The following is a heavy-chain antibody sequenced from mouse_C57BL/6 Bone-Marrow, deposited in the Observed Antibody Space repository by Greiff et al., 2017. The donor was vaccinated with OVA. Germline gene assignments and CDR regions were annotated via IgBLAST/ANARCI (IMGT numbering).Heavy chain of an antibody. D-gene: IGHD4-1*01. CDR2: IDPSDSYT. V-gene: IGHV1-59*01. Sequence: VQLQQPGAELVRPGTSVKLSCKASGYTFTSYWMHWVKQRPGQGLEWIGVIDPSDSYTNYNQKFKGKATLTVDTSSSTAYMQLSSLTSEDSAVYYCARANWDVRYFDYWGQGTTLTVSS. CDR1: GYTFTSYW. J-gene: IGHJ2*01. CDR3: ARANWDVRYFDY.